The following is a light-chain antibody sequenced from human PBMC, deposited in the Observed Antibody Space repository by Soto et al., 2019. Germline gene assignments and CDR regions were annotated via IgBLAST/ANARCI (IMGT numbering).Light chain of an antibody. Sequence: QSALTQPASVSGSPGQSITISCTGTSSDVGGYNYVSWYQHHPGKALKLMIYDVSNRPSGVSNRFSGSKSGNTASLTISGLQAEDEADYYCSSFRSSTAPRVFGTGTKVTVL. J-gene: IGLJ1*01. CDR3: SSFRSSTAPRV. CDR1: SSDVGGYNY. CDR2: DVS. V-gene: IGLV2-14*03.